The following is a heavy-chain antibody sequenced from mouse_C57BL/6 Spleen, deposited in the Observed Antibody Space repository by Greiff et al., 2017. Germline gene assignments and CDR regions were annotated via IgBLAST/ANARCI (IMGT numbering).Heavy chain of an antibody. CDR3: ARVGVTTGYWYFDV. D-gene: IGHD2-2*01. J-gene: IGHJ1*03. Sequence: EVHLVESGPGLVKPSQTVFLTCTVTGISITTGNYRWSWIRQFPGNKLEWIGYIYYSGTITSNPSLPSRTTITRNTPKKQFILEMYSVTAEDTATYYGARVGVTTGYWYFDVWGTGTTVTVSS. V-gene: IGHV3-5*01. CDR1: GISITTGNYR. CDR2: IYYSGTI.